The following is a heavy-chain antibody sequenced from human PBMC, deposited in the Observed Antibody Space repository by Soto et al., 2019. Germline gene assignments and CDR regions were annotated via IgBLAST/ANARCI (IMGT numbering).Heavy chain of an antibody. J-gene: IGHJ5*02. CDR1: GGSFTPYF. D-gene: IGHD6-6*01. CDR2: INHSGST. CDR3: ARDRGTSSFRLDP. V-gene: IGHV4-34*01. Sequence: SQTLSLTCGVFGGSFTPYFWSGIRHPPGKGLQWIGEINHSGSTNSNPSLKSRVSMSVDTSKNQFSLKLSSVTAADTAVYYCARDRGTSSFRLDPCGQGTL.